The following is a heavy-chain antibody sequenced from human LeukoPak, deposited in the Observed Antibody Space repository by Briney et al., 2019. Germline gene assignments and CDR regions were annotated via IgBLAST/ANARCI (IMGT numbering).Heavy chain of an antibody. CDR2: ISGSSSYI. Sequence: PGGSLRLSCAASGFTFSSHSMNWVRQAPGKGLEWVSSISGSSSYIYHADSVKGRFTISRDNAKNSLYLQMNSLRAEDTAVYYCARGGPDYVWGSYRPYYFDYWGQGTLVTVSS. V-gene: IGHV3-21*01. J-gene: IGHJ4*02. CDR1: GFTFSSHS. CDR3: ARGGPDYVWGSYRPYYFDY. D-gene: IGHD3-16*02.